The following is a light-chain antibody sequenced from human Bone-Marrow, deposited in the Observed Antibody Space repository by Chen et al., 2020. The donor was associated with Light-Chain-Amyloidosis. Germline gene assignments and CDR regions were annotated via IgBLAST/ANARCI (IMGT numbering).Light chain of an antibody. Sequence: DIQMTQSPSSVSASIGDRVNITCRARQGISSWLAWYQQKPGKAPKLLIYLASILERWVPSRFSGSGSGTDFTLTISSLQPEDFATYHCQHADSFPPYAFGQGTKVEIK. V-gene: IGKV1D-12*01. CDR3: QHADSFPPYA. CDR2: LAS. J-gene: IGKJ2*01. CDR1: QGISSW.